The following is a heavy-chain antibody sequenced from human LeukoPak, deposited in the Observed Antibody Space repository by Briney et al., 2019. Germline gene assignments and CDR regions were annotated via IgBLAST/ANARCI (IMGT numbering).Heavy chain of an antibody. Sequence: ASVKVSCKVSGYSLTELSMHWVRQAPGKGLEWMGGFYPEDGERKYAQKFQGRVCMTEDTSTDTAHMELSSLRSEDTAVYYCAADGGEVLTFWGQGTSVTVSS. J-gene: IGHJ4*02. CDR3: AADGGEVLTF. CDR1: GYSLTELS. CDR2: FYPEDGER. V-gene: IGHV1-24*01. D-gene: IGHD2-8*01.